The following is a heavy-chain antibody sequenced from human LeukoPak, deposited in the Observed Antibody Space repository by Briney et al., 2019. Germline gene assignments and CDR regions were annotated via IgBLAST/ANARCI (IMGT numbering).Heavy chain of an antibody. Sequence: GESLRISWKAPGYRFITHWIAWVRQTPGKGLDGMGINYPGDSDTKYSTSFQGQVTISADKSISTAYLQWSSLKASDTAMYYWAKGAGGSGSYYPYFWGQGTLVTVSS. V-gene: IGHV5-51*01. D-gene: IGHD3-10*01. J-gene: IGHJ4*02. CDR1: GYRFITHW. CDR2: NYPGDSDT. CDR3: AKGAGGSGSYYPYF.